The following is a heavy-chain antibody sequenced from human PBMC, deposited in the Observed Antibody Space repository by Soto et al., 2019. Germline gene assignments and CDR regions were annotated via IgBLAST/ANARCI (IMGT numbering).Heavy chain of an antibody. CDR3: ARWDYGVYARFDY. V-gene: IGHV1-8*01. D-gene: IGHD4-17*01. CDR1: GYTFTSHD. J-gene: IGHJ4*02. Sequence: QVQLVQSGTEVKKPGASVKVSCKASGYTFTSHDINWVRQATGQGLEWMGWMNPNSGNTGYAQKFQGRVTMTRNTSISTASMELSSLRSEDTAVYYCARWDYGVYARFDYWGQGTLVTVSS. CDR2: MNPNSGNT.